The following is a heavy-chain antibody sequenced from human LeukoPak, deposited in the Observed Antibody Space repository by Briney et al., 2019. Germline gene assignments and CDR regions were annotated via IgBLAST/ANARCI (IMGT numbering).Heavy chain of an antibody. J-gene: IGHJ4*02. CDR1: GYTFTGYY. Sequence: ASVKVSCKASGYTFTGYYMHWGRQAPGQGLEGMGGMNPNSSNTGYAQKFQGRDTIIRNTSISTAYMEVSSLRSEDTAVYYCARGLGYYGSGSYYRALGYWGQGTLVTVSS. CDR3: ARGLGYYGSGSYYRALGY. D-gene: IGHD3-10*01. CDR2: MNPNSSNT. V-gene: IGHV1-8*03.